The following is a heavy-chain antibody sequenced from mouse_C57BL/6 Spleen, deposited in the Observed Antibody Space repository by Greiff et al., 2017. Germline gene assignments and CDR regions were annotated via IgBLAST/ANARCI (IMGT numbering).Heavy chain of an antibody. J-gene: IGHJ1*03. V-gene: IGHV2-4*01. D-gene: IGHD1-1*01. Sequence: QVQLKQSGPGLVQPSQSLSITCTVSGFSLTSYGVHWVRQPPGKGLEWLGVIWSGGSTDYNAAFISRLSISKDNSKSQVFFKMNSLQADDTAIYYCAKNYYGSSTGYFDVWGTGTTVTVSS. CDR1: GFSLTSYG. CDR3: AKNYYGSSTGYFDV. CDR2: IWSGGST.